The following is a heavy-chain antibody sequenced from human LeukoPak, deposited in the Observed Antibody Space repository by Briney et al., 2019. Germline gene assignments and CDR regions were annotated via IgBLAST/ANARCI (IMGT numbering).Heavy chain of an antibody. CDR1: GYTFTGYG. V-gene: IGHV1-18*01. CDR2: ISAYNGNT. CDR3: ARDCSSSSCYYYP. J-gene: IGHJ5*02. D-gene: IGHD2-2*01. Sequence: ASVKVSCKASGYTFTGYGISWVRQAPGQGLEWMGWISAYNGNTDYAQNFQGRVTMTTDTSTTTAYMELRSLRSDDTAVYYCARDCSSSSCYYYPWGQGTLVTVSS.